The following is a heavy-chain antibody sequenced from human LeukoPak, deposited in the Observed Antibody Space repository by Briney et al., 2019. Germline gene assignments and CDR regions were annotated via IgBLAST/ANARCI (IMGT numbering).Heavy chain of an antibody. CDR3: ARDRYGATGYFQH. J-gene: IGHJ1*01. D-gene: IGHD1-1*01. V-gene: IGHV3-30-3*01. Sequence: GGSLRLSCAASGFTFSSYAMHWVRQAPGKGLERVAVISYDGSNKYYADSVKGRFTISRDNSKNTLYLQMNSLRAEDTAVYYCARDRYGATGYFQHWGQGTLVTVSS. CDR1: GFTFSSYA. CDR2: ISYDGSNK.